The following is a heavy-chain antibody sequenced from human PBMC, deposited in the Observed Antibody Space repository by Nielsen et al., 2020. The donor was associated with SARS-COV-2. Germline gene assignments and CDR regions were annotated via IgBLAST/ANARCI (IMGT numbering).Heavy chain of an antibody. D-gene: IGHD3-10*01. V-gene: IGHV3-11*03. J-gene: IGHJ6*02. CDR2: ISSSSSYT. Sequence: LSLTCAASGFTFSDYYMSWIRQAPGKGLEWVSYISSSSSYTNYADSVKGRFTISRDNAKNSLYLQMNSLRAEDTAVYYCARYYGSGRGEYLDVWGQGTTVTVSS. CDR3: ARYYGSGRGEYLDV. CDR1: GFTFSDYY.